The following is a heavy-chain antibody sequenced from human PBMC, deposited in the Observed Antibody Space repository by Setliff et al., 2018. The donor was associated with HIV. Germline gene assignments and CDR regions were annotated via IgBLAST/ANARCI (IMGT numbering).Heavy chain of an antibody. D-gene: IGHD3-16*01. CDR3: ARGGPFLHFYFNF. CDR1: GYIFTNYV. CDR2: INAGNGDT. Sequence: ASVKVSCKASGYIFTNYVIHWVRQAPGERLEWLGWINAGNGDTRYYQKFQGRIYITRDTYATTVYMELSRLRSEDKGLYYCARGGPFLHFYFNFWGQGTLVTVSS. V-gene: IGHV1-3*01. J-gene: IGHJ4*02.